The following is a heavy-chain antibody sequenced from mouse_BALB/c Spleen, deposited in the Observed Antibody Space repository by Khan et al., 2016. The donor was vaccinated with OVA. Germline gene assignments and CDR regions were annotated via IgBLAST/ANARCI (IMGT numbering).Heavy chain of an antibody. V-gene: IGHV1-7*01. CDR1: GYTFTTYW. J-gene: IGHJ3*01. CDR2: INPSTGYT. Sequence: QVQLKQSGAELAKPGASVKMSCTASGYTFTTYWMHWVKQRPGQVLDWIGYINPSTGYTEYNQKFKDKATLTADKSSSTAYMQLNSLTSEDSAVYYCARRGVYGIFAYWGQGTLVTVSA. CDR3: ARRGVYGIFAY. D-gene: IGHD2-1*01.